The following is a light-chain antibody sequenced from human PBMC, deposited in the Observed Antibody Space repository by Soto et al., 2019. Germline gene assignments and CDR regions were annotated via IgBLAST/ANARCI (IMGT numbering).Light chain of an antibody. CDR2: DSN. V-gene: IGLV1-51*01. CDR3: ATRDRSRTAEV. J-gene: IGLJ2*01. CDR1: SSNIGNNY. Sequence: QSVLTQPPSVSAAPGQNVTISCSGSSSNIGNNYVSWFQQLPGTAPKLLIYDSNTRPSGIPDRCSGSKSGTSSTLDITGLQIGDEADYDCATRDRSRTAEVFGGGTKLTVL.